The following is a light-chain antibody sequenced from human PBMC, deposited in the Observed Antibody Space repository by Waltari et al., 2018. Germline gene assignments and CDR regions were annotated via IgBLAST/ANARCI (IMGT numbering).Light chain of an antibody. CDR3: QAWVNTTVI. CDR2: QDN. Sequence: SYELTQPPSVSVSPGQTASITCSGDKLGDKYACWYQQRPGQSPVLIIYQDNKRPSGIPERCAGSNSGNTATLAISGTQAIDEADYYCQAWVNTTVIFGGGTKLTVL. CDR1: KLGDKY. J-gene: IGLJ2*01. V-gene: IGLV3-1*01.